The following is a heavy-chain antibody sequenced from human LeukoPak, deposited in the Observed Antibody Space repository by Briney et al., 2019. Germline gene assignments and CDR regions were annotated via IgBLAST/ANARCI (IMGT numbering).Heavy chain of an antibody. V-gene: IGHV4-39*01. CDR1: GGSIRSSYYY. CDR2: IYDSGST. J-gene: IGHJ4*02. CDR3: ARVSGSYPYYFDY. Sequence: SETLSLTCTVSGGSIRSSYYYWGWIRQPPGKGLEWIGSIYDSGSTYYNPSLKSRVTISVDTSKNQFSLKLNSVTAADTAVYYCARVSGSYPYYFDYWGQGTLVTVSS. D-gene: IGHD1-26*01.